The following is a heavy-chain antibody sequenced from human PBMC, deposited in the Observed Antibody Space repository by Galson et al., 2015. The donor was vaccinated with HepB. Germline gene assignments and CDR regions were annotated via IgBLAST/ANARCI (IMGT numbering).Heavy chain of an antibody. D-gene: IGHD3-10*01. CDR2: IYHSGST. Sequence: TLSLTCAVSGGSISSGGYSWSWIRQPPGKGLEWIGYIYHSGSTYYNPSLQSRVTISVDTSKNQFSLKLSSVTAADTAVYYRARVFGAGSYYRDAFDIWGQGTMVTVS. CDR1: GGSISSGGYS. J-gene: IGHJ3*02. V-gene: IGHV4-30-2*05. CDR3: ARVFGAGSYYRDAFDI.